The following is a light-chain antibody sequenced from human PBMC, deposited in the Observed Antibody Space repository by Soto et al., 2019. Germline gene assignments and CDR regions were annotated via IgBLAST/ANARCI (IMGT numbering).Light chain of an antibody. CDR1: QSITSGQ. CDR3: QQIHSTSSYT. Sequence: ENVLTQSPGTLSLSPGERASLSCRASQSITSGQVAWYQQRPGQAPRLVIYDTSRRATGIPDRFSGSGSGTDFTLTINSLRPEDFATYYCQQIHSTSSYTFGQGTKVDIK. V-gene: IGKV3-20*01. J-gene: IGKJ2*01. CDR2: DTS.